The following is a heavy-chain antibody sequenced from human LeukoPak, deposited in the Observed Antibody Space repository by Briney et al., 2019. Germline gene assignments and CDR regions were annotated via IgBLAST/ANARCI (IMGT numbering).Heavy chain of an antibody. CDR1: GFTFSSYE. CDR2: ITGSGDTI. Sequence: GGSLRLSCSASGFTFSSYEMNWVRQAPGKGLEWISYITGSGDTIYYADSVKGRFTISRDNAKNSLYLQMNSLRAEDTAVYYCARDLYGSGPAEYFQHWGQGTLVTVSS. D-gene: IGHD3-10*01. V-gene: IGHV3-48*03. J-gene: IGHJ1*01. CDR3: ARDLYGSGPAEYFQH.